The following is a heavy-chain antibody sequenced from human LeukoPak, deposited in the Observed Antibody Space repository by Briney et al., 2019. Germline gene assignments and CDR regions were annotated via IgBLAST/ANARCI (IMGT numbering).Heavy chain of an antibody. Sequence: GSLRLSCAASGFTFSNAWMSWIRQPPGKGLEWIGEINHSGSTNYNPSLKSRVTISVDTSKNQFSLKLSSVTAADTAVYYCARLYSGYDYNDYWGQGTLVTVSS. CDR3: ARLYSGYDYNDY. CDR2: INHSGST. J-gene: IGHJ4*02. D-gene: IGHD5-12*01. V-gene: IGHV4-34*01. CDR1: GFTFSNAW.